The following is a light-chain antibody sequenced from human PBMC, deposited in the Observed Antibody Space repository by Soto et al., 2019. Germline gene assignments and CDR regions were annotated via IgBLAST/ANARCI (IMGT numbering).Light chain of an antibody. V-gene: IGKV3-11*01. Sequence: EIVLTQSPATLSLSPGERATLSCRASQSVSSYLAWYQQKHGQAPRLLIYDAANRATGIPARFSGSGSGTDFTLTISSLEPEDFAVYYCQQRSTWPPYTFGQGTKLEIK. CDR2: DAA. CDR3: QQRSTWPPYT. J-gene: IGKJ2*01. CDR1: QSVSSY.